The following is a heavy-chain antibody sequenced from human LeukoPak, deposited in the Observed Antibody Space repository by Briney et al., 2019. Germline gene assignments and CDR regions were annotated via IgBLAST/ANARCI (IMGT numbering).Heavy chain of an antibody. Sequence: PSETLSLTCAVYGGSFSGYYWSWIRQPPGKGLEWIGEINHSGSTNYNPSLKSRVTISVDTSKNQFSLKLSSVTAADTAVYYCCAGVPEVLLVWGQGTLVTVSS. J-gene: IGHJ4*02. CDR1: GGSFSGYY. D-gene: IGHD3-10*01. V-gene: IGHV4-34*03. CDR3: CAGVPEVLLV. CDR2: INHSGST.